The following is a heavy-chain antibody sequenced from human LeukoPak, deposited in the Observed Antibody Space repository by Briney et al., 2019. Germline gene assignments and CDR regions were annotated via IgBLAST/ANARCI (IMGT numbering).Heavy chain of an antibody. CDR2: INPDNDT. CDR3: TLYNY. D-gene: IGHD2-2*02. Sequence: ASVKVSCKASGYSFTSQDMHWVRQAPGQRLEWLGCINPDNDTTHSQEFQGRVTITRVTSASTAYMELSSLRSEDLAVYYCTLYNYWGQGTLVTVSS. V-gene: IGHV1-3*03. CDR1: GYSFTSQD. J-gene: IGHJ4*02.